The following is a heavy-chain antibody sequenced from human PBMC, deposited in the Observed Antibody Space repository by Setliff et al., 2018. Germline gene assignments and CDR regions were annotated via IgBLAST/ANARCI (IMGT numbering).Heavy chain of an antibody. D-gene: IGHD4-17*01. CDR2: IYYSGTT. V-gene: IGHV4-39*01. Sequence: SETLSLTCSVSGGSIISSTYNWGWIRQPPGKGLEWIGSIYYSGTTYYNPSLESRITMSVDTSRNQFSLKLSSVTAADTAVYYCARFYGDYQFDYWGQGTLVTVSS. CDR3: ARFYGDYQFDY. J-gene: IGHJ4*02. CDR1: GGSIISSTYN.